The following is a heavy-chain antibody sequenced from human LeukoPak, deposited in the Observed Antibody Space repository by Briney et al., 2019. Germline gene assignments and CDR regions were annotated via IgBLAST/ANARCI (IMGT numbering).Heavy chain of an antibody. V-gene: IGHV3-21*01. CDR1: GFTFSSYS. J-gene: IGHJ3*02. CDR3: ASLSGSGYAFDI. Sequence: GGSLRLSCAASGFTFSSYSMNWVRQAPGKGLEWVSSISSSSSYIYYADSVKGRFTISRDNAKNSLYLQMNSLRAEDTAVYYCASLSGSGYAFDIWGQGTMVTVSS. D-gene: IGHD3-22*01. CDR2: ISSSSSYI.